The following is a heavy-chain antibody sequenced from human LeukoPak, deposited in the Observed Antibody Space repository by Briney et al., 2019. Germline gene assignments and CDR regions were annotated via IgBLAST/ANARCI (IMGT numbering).Heavy chain of an antibody. V-gene: IGHV3-9*01. CDR2: ISWNSGSI. J-gene: IGHJ4*02. D-gene: IGHD3-9*01. CDR3: ARVRSNYDILTGYYNSHYFDY. Sequence: PGGSLRLSCAASGFTFDDYAMHWVRQAPGKGLEWVSGISWNSGSIGYADSVKGRFTISRGNAKNSLYLQMNSLRAEDTAVYYCARVRSNYDILTGYYNSHYFDYWGQGTLVTVSS. CDR1: GFTFDDYA.